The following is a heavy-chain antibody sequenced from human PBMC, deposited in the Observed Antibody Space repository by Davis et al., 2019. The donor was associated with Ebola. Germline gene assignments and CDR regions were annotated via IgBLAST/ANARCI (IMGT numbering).Heavy chain of an antibody. D-gene: IGHD4-23*01. Sequence: GGSLRLSCAASGFTFSTYAMHWVRQAPGKGLEWVAVISYDGSNTFYADSVKGRFTISRDNSKNTLYLQMNSLRPEDTAEYYCASGAGWKLYYFDSWGQGTLVTVSS. CDR3: ASGAGWKLYYFDS. V-gene: IGHV3-30-3*01. CDR2: ISYDGSNT. CDR1: GFTFSTYA. J-gene: IGHJ4*02.